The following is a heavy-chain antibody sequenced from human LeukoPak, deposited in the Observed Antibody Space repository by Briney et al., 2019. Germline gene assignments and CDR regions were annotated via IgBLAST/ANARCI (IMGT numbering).Heavy chain of an antibody. Sequence: GGSLRLSCAASGFTFSNAWMTWVRQAPGKGLEWVGLIKSKTDGGTTDYAAPVKGRFSLSRDDSNNTLYLQMNSLKTEDTAVYYCTTLGCSGGTCFFDYWGQGTLVTVSS. V-gene: IGHV3-15*01. CDR2: IKSKTDGGTT. J-gene: IGHJ4*02. CDR3: TTLGCSGGTCFFDY. D-gene: IGHD2-15*01. CDR1: GFTFSNAW.